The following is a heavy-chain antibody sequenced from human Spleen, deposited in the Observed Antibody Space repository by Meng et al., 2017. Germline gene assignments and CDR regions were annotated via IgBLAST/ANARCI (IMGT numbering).Heavy chain of an antibody. V-gene: IGHV4-39*01. J-gene: IGHJ5*02. CDR2: MYYSGNT. CDR3: AGLPRDSSAGNWFDP. CDR1: AGSISTTSYF. D-gene: IGHD3-22*01. Sequence: QLQLQESGPGLVKPSETLSLTCTVSAGSISTTSYFWAWIRQPPGKGLEWIASMYYSGNTYYNPSLRSRVTISVDTSKNQFSLNLSSVTAADTAMYYCAGLPRDSSAGNWFDPWGQGTLVTVS.